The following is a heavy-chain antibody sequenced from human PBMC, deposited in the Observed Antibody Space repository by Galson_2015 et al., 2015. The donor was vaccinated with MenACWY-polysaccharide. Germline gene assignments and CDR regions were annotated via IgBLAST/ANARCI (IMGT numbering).Heavy chain of an antibody. J-gene: IGHJ4*02. CDR1: GFTFSSYA. CDR2: ISYDGSNK. D-gene: IGHD2-2*01. CDR3: TRTYCSRTTCYAPDQPGFDF. Sequence: SLRLSCAGSGFTFSSYAMHWVRQAPGKGLEWVAVISYDGSNKYFADSVKGRFTISRDNSKNTMYLQMSSLRAEDTAVYYCTRTYCSRTTCYAPDQPGFDFWGQGTLVTVSS. V-gene: IGHV3-30-3*01.